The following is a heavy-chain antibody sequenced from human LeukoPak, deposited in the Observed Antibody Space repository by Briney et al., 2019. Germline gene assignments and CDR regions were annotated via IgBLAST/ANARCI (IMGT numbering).Heavy chain of an antibody. CDR3: ARGWGPRDYYYGMDV. J-gene: IGHJ6*02. V-gene: IGHV4-59*01. Sequence: SETLSLTCAVSGASISYYFWSWIRQPPGKGLEWIGYLYNGGSTNYNPSLKSRATISVDTSKNQFSLNLRSVTAADTAVYYCARGWGPRDYYYGMDVWGQGTTVIVSS. CDR2: LYNGGST. CDR1: GASISYYF. D-gene: IGHD3-16*01.